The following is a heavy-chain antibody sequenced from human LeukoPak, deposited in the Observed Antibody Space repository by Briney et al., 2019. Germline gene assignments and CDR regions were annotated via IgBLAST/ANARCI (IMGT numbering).Heavy chain of an antibody. CDR1: GFTFSSYA. J-gene: IGHJ4*02. Sequence: PGGSLRPSCAASGFTFSSYAMSWVRQAPGKGLEWVSAISGSGGSTYYADSVKGRFTISRDNSKNTLYLQMNSLRAEDTAVYYCAKGGPSVVVPAAAGFDYWGQGTLVTVSS. D-gene: IGHD2-2*01. CDR3: AKGGPSVVVPAAAGFDY. V-gene: IGHV3-23*01. CDR2: ISGSGGST.